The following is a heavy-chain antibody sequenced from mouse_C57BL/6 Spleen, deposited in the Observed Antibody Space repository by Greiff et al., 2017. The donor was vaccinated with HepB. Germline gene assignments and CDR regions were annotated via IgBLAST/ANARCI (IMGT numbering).Heavy chain of an antibody. D-gene: IGHD3-1*01. CDR1: GYAFSSSW. J-gene: IGHJ3*01. CDR3: AREGLRWFAY. V-gene: IGHV1-82*01. CDR2: IYPGSGST. Sequence: QVQLQQSGPELVKPGASVKISCKASGYAFSSSWMNWVKQRPGKGLEWIGRIYPGSGSTNYNEKFKSKATLTVDTSSSTAYMQLSSLTSEDSAVYYCAREGLRWFAYWGQGTLVTVSA.